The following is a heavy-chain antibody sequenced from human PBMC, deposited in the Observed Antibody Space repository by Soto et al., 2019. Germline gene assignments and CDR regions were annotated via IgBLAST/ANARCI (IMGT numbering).Heavy chain of an antibody. CDR1: VFTFSIYA. Sequence: PWGALLVSCSASVFTFSIYAMHWVRQAPGKGLEYVSAISSNGGSTYYADSVKGRFTISRDNSKNTLYLQMSSLRAEDTAVYYCVKDYYDNPDGWFDPWGQGTMVTVSS. V-gene: IGHV3-64D*06. CDR3: VKDYYDNPDGWFDP. J-gene: IGHJ5*02. CDR2: ISSNGGST. D-gene: IGHD3-22*01.